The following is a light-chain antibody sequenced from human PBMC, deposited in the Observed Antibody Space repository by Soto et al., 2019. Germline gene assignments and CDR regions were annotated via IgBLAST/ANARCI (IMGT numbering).Light chain of an antibody. CDR3: QQYYGSLALT. Sequence: DIVMTQSLSSLPVTPGEPASISCRSSQSLLHSNGYNYLVWYLQKPGQSPQVLIYFGSNRASGVPDRFSGSESGTDFTLKISRVEAEDVGVYYCQQYYGSLALTFGGGTKVEIK. CDR1: QSLLHSNGYNY. J-gene: IGKJ4*01. CDR2: FGS. V-gene: IGKV2-28*01.